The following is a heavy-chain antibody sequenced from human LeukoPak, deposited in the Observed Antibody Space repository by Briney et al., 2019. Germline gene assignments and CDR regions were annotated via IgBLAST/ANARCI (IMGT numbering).Heavy chain of an antibody. CDR1: GFTFSSYA. D-gene: IGHD2-21*01. CDR2: ISSNGGST. J-gene: IGHJ4*02. Sequence: GGSLRLSCAASGFTFSSYAMHWVRQAPGKGLEYVSAISSNGGSTYYANSVKGRFAISRDNSKNTLYLQMGSLRAEDMAVYYCAREGGDPHYFDYWGQGTLVTVSS. V-gene: IGHV3-64*01. CDR3: AREGGDPHYFDY.